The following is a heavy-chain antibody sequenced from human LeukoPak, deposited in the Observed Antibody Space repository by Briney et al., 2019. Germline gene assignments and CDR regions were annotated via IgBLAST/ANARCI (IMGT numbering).Heavy chain of an antibody. CDR2: IYHSGST. D-gene: IGHD6-19*01. CDR3: ARLPHLSSGWFDP. V-gene: IGHV4-38-2*01. CDR1: GYSISSGYY. J-gene: IGHJ5*02. Sequence: SETLSLTCAVSGYSISSGYYWGWIRQPPGKGLEWIGNIYHSGSTYYNPSLKSRATISVDTSKNQFSLKLSSVTAADTAVYYCARLPHLSSGWFDPWGQGTLVTVSS.